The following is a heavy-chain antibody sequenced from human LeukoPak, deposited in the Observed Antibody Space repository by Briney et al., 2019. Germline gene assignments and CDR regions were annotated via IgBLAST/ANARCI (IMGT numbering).Heavy chain of an antibody. CDR3: ARAIWFGEGHDS. J-gene: IGHJ4*02. CDR1: GGSFSGYY. D-gene: IGHD3-10*01. V-gene: IGHV4-59*10. CDR2: VYSIGST. Sequence: SETLSLTCAVYGGSFSGYYWSWIRQPAGKGLEWIGRVYSIGSTNYNPSLKSRVTISVDTSKNQFSLKLSSVTAADTAVYYCARAIWFGEGHDSWGQGTLVTVSS.